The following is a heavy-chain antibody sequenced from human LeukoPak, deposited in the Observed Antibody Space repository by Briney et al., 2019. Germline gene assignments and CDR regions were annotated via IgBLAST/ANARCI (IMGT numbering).Heavy chain of an antibody. V-gene: IGHV1-69*01. CDR3: ARDGRGENWFDP. CDR1: GGTFSSYA. CDR2: IIPIFGTA. J-gene: IGHJ5*02. Sequence: SVKVSCKAPGGTFSSYAISWVRQAPGQGLEWMGGIIPIFGTANYAQKFQGRVTITADESTSTAYMELSSLRSEDTAVYYCARDGRGENWFDPWGQGTLVTVSS. D-gene: IGHD3-10*01.